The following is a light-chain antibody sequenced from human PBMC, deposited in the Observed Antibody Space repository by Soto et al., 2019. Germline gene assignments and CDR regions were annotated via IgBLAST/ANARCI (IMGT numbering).Light chain of an antibody. J-gene: IGLJ2*01. CDR1: GTDVGQYNY. Sequence: QSALTQPPSAPGSPGQSVTISCTGAGTDVGQYNYVSWYQQHPGKAPKLLIHHVSRPPSGVPARFSGSKSGNTASLTVSGLQTEDEADYYCSSYGGFNNVLFGGGTKLTVL. V-gene: IGLV2-8*01. CDR3: SSYGGFNNVL. CDR2: HVS.